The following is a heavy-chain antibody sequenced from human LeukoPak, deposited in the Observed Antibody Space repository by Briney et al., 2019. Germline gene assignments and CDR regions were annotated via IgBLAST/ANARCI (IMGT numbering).Heavy chain of an antibody. Sequence: GGSLRLSCAASGFTFSSYAMSWVRQAPGKGLEWVSAISGSGGSTYYADSVKGRFTISRDNSKNTLYLQMNSLRAEDTAVYYCAKAAGGFCTNGVCYPFDYGGRGPLVTVSS. CDR2: ISGSGGST. J-gene: IGHJ4*02. CDR1: GFTFSSYA. CDR3: AKAAGGFCTNGVCYPFDY. D-gene: IGHD2-8*01. V-gene: IGHV3-23*01.